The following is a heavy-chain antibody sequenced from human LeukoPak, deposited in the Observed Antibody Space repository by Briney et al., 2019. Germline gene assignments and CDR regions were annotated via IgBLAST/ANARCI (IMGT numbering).Heavy chain of an antibody. CDR1: GFTFSSYS. CDR3: ARDQGRWEPFDY. CDR2: ISSSSSYI. D-gene: IGHD1-26*01. Sequence: GGSLRLSCAASGFTFSSYSMNWVRQAPGKGLEWVSSISSSSSYIYYADSVKGRFTISRDNAKNSLYLQMNSLRAEDTAVYYCARDQGRWEPFDYWGQGTLVTVSS. V-gene: IGHV3-21*01. J-gene: IGHJ4*02.